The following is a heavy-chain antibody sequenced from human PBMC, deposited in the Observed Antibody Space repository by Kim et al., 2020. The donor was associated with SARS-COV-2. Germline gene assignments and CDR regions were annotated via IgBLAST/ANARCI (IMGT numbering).Heavy chain of an antibody. CDR2: IDPSDSYT. CDR3: ARRVDDSSGWYHSITDDY. V-gene: IGHV5-10-1*01. D-gene: IGHD6-19*01. Sequence: GESPKISCKGSGYSFTSYWISWVRQMPGKGLEWMGRIDPSDSYTNYSPSFQGHVTISADKSISTAYLQWSSLKASDTAMYYCARRVDDSSGWYHSITDDYWGQGTLVTVSS. J-gene: IGHJ4*02. CDR1: GYSFTSYW.